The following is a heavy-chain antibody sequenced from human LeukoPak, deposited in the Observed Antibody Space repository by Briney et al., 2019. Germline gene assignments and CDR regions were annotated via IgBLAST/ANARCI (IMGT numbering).Heavy chain of an antibody. V-gene: IGHV3-9*03. D-gene: IGHD3-10*01. Sequence: GGSLRLSCAASGFTFDDYAMHWVRQAPGKGLEWVSGISWNSGSIGYADSVKGRFTISRDNAKNSLYLQMSSLRAEDMALYYCAKDNTYYYGSGHMDVWGKGTTVTVSS. CDR2: ISWNSGSI. CDR3: AKDNTYYYGSGHMDV. CDR1: GFTFDDYA. J-gene: IGHJ6*03.